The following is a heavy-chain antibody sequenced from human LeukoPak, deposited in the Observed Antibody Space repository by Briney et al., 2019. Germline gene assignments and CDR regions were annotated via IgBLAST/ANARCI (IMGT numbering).Heavy chain of an antibody. J-gene: IGHJ3*02. V-gene: IGHV3-74*01. D-gene: IGHD3-10*01. CDR1: GFTFSRYW. Sequence: GGSLRLSCAASGFTFSRYWMHWVRQAPGKGLVWVSHINSDGSRTSYADSVKGRFTISRDNAKSTLYLQMNSLRAEDTAVYYCARDLVGWFGELYHAFDIWGQGTMVTVSS. CDR2: INSDGSRT. CDR3: ARDLVGWFGELYHAFDI.